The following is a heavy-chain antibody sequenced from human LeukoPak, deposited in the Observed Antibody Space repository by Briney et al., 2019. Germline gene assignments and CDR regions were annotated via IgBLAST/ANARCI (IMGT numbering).Heavy chain of an antibody. D-gene: IGHD3-10*01. J-gene: IGHJ5*02. V-gene: IGHV3-23*01. CDR2: ITCSGGST. CDR1: GFTFTSYA. CDR3: AKGSGSGSYYKNYFDP. Sequence: GSLRLSCAASGFTFTSYAMSWVRQAPGEGLEWVSAITCSGGSTYYADSVKGRFTISRDSSKNAMYLQMNSLRAEDTAVYYCAKGSGSGSYYKNYFDPWGQGTLVTVSS.